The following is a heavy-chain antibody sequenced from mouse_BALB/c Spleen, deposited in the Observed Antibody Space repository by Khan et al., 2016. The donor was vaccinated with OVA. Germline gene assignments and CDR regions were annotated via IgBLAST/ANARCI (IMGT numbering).Heavy chain of an antibody. Sequence: VQLKESGPELVKPGASVKISCKASGYSFTGYFMNWVMQSHGKSLEWIGRINPHIGETLYNQKFKGKATLTVDESSSTAHMELRSLASEDSAVYYGARKNGSDFDYWGQGTTLTVSS. CDR1: GYSFTGYF. J-gene: IGHJ2*01. CDR2: INPHIGET. V-gene: IGHV1-20*02. D-gene: IGHD1-1*01. CDR3: ARKNGSDFDY.